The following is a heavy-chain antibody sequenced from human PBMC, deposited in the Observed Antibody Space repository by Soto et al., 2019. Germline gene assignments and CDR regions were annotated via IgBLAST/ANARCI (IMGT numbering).Heavy chain of an antibody. D-gene: IGHD3-3*01. V-gene: IGHV6-1*01. CDR3: ARDPVDFWSGYYSGATSRGYNWFDP. Sequence: PSQTLSLTCAISGDSVSSNSAAWNWIRQSPSRGLEWLGRTYYRSRWYNDYAVSVKSRITVNPDTSKNQFSLHLSSVTAADTAVYYCARDPVDFWSGYYSGATSRGYNWFDPWGQGTLVTVSS. J-gene: IGHJ5*02. CDR1: GDSVSSNSAA. CDR2: TYYRSRWYN.